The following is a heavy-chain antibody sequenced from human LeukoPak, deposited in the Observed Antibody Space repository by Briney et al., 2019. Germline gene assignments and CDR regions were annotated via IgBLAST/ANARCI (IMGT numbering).Heavy chain of an antibody. J-gene: IGHJ6*04. CDR1: GGTFSSYA. CDR2: IIPIFGTA. CDR3: ARGFVLSKFPNYYYYYGMDV. V-gene: IGHV1-69*06. Sequence: SVKVSCKASGGTFSSYAISWVRQAPGQGLEWMGGIIPIFGTANYAQKFQGRVTITADKSTSTASMELSSLRSEDTAVYYCARGFVLSKFPNYYYYYGMDVWGKGTTVTVSS. D-gene: IGHD3-10*01.